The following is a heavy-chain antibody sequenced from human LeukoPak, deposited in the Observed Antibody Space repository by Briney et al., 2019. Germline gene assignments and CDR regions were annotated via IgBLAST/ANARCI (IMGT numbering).Heavy chain of an antibody. D-gene: IGHD4-17*01. CDR1: GFTFRNYG. V-gene: IGHV3-33*08. Sequence: GGSLRLSCAASGFTFRNYGMHWVRQAPGKGLEWVAVIWFDGSKTNYIESVRGRVTISRDNSRATLSLQMNSLRVEDTAMYYCARYNGDYTAFDIWGHGTMVTVSS. CDR2: IWFDGSKT. CDR3: ARYNGDYTAFDI. J-gene: IGHJ3*02.